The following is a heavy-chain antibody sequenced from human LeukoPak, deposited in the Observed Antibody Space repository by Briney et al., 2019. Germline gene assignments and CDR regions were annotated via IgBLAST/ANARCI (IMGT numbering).Heavy chain of an antibody. CDR1: GFTFSSYA. CDR2: ISGSGGST. V-gene: IGHV3-23*01. J-gene: IGHJ5*02. D-gene: IGHD1-26*01. Sequence: GGSLRLSCAASGFTFSSYAMGWVRQAPGKGLEWVSAISGSGGSTYYADSVKGRFTISRDNSKNTLYLQMNSLRAEDTAVYYCAKGKGGSYHTPLSWGQGTLVTVSS. CDR3: AKGKGGSYHTPLS.